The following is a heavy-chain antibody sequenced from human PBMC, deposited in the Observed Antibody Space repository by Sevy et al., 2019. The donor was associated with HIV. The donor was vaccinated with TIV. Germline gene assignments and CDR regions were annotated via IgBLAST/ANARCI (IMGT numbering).Heavy chain of an antibody. D-gene: IGHD3-22*01. CDR2: ITTTGDT. V-gene: IGHV3-13*01. CDR3: ARESLYDSSGQDAFDI. Sequence: GGSLRLSCAASGFTFSNYDMHWVRQATGKGLEWVSLITTTGDTYYPGSVKGRFTISRENAKNSLYLQMNSLRAGDTAVYYCARESLYDSSGQDAFDIWGQGTMVTVSS. J-gene: IGHJ3*02. CDR1: GFTFSNYD.